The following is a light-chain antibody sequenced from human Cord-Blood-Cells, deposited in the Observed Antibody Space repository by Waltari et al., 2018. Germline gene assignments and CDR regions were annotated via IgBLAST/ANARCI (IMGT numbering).Light chain of an antibody. CDR2: AAS. CDR1: QSSSSY. J-gene: IGKJ3*01. V-gene: IGKV1-39*01. Sequence: DIQMTQSPSSLSASVADRVTITCRASQSSSSYLNWYQQKPGKAPKLLIYAASSLQSGVPSRFSGSGSGTDFTLTISSLQPEDFATYYCQQSDSTPCTFGPGTKVDIK. CDR3: QQSDSTPCT.